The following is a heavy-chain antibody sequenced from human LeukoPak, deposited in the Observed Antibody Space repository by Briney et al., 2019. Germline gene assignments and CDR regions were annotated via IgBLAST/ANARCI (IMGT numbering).Heavy chain of an antibody. CDR1: GFTFSSYG. V-gene: IGHV3-30*18. CDR2: ISYDGSNK. Sequence: GRSLRLSCAASGFTFSSYGMHWVRQAPGKGLEWVAVISYDGSNKYYADSVKGRFTISRDNSKNTLYLQMNSLRAEDTAVYYCAKEKVVITGAFYFDYWGQGTLVTVSS. D-gene: IGHD3-22*01. CDR3: AKEKVVITGAFYFDY. J-gene: IGHJ4*02.